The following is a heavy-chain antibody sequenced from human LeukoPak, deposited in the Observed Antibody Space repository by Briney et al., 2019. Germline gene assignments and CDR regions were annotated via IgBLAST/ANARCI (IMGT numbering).Heavy chain of an antibody. Sequence: ASVKVSCKASGYTFTSYFMHWVRQAPGQGLEGMGLINPRGGSTRYAQKFQGRVTMTRDTSTSTVYMELSSLRSEDAAMYYCARFSMVRGAGGRYFDYWGQGTLVTVSS. CDR1: GYTFTSYF. CDR2: INPRGGST. D-gene: IGHD3-10*01. J-gene: IGHJ4*02. CDR3: ARFSMVRGAGGRYFDY. V-gene: IGHV1-46*01.